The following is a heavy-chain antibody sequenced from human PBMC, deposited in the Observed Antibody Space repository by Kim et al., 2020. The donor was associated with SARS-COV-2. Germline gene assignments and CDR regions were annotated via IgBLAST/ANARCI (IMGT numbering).Heavy chain of an antibody. V-gene: IGHV3-66*01. CDR3: ARTGWTSNCYGGAFDI. CDR1: GFFVSSNY. D-gene: IGHD6-13*01. CDR2: MYNGGST. J-gene: IGHJ3*02. Sequence: GGSLRLSCAASGFFVSSNYMSWVRQAPGKGLEWVSVMYNGGSTYYADSAKGRFPISRDNSKNTLYLQMNSLRAEDTAVYYCARTGWTSNCYGGAFDIWGQGTMVTASS.